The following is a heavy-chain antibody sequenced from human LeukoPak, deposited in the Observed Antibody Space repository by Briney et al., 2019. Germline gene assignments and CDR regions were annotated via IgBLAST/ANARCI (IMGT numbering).Heavy chain of an antibody. CDR2: IYFSGST. Sequence: PSQTLSLTCTVSGGSISSGGYYWSWIRQHPGKGLEWIGYIYFSGSTYYNPSLKSRVTISVDTSKNQFSLKLSSVTAADTAVYYCARGSLTYYDSSGYYYRAFDIWGQGTMVTVSS. D-gene: IGHD3-22*01. CDR3: ARGSLTYYDSSGYYYRAFDI. CDR1: GGSISSGGYY. J-gene: IGHJ3*02. V-gene: IGHV4-31*03.